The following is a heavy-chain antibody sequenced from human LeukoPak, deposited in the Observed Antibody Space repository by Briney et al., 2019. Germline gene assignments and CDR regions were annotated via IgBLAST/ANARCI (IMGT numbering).Heavy chain of an antibody. J-gene: IGHJ6*04. CDR1: GGTFSIYA. CDR3: ARNAVPDRPFSGMDV. D-gene: IGHD2-2*01. Sequence: SVTVSCTASGGTFSIYAISWVRQAPGQGREWMGGIIPIFGTANYAQKFQGRVTITADESTSTAYMELSSLRSEDTAVYYCARNAVPDRPFSGMDVWGKGTTVTVSS. V-gene: IGHV1-69*13. CDR2: IIPIFGTA.